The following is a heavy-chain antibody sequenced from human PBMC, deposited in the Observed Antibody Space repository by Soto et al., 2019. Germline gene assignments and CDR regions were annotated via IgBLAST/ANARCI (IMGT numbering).Heavy chain of an antibody. D-gene: IGHD3-10*01. CDR2: IFYTGST. V-gene: IGHV4-30-4*01. CDR3: ARGTGTMARAVVMD. Sequence: QVYLQESGPGLVKPSQTLSLTCTVSGDSISSGDYYWSWIRQPPGKGLEWIGYIFYTGSTYYNPSLRSRFSISVDTSKNQFSLKVNSVVAADTAVYYWARGTGTMARAVVMDWGQGTLITVSS. CDR1: GDSISSGDYY. J-gene: IGHJ4*02.